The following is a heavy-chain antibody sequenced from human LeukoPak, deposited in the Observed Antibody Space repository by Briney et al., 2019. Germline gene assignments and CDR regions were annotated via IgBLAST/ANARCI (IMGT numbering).Heavy chain of an antibody. CDR2: LYSGGNT. CDR1: GFTVSSNY. Sequence: GGSLRLSCIVSGFTVSSNYMSWVRQAPGKGLEWVSVLYSGGNTYHADSVKGRFTISRDNSKNTLYLQMNSLRAEDTAVYYCAREGASSSFGYWGQGTLVTVSS. V-gene: IGHV3-53*01. CDR3: AREGASSSFGY. D-gene: IGHD6-13*01. J-gene: IGHJ4*02.